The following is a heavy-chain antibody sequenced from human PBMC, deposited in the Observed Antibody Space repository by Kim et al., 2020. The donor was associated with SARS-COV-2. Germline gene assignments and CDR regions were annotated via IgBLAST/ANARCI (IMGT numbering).Heavy chain of an antibody. Sequence: GGSLRLSCAASGFDFSNYAMNWVRQSPLKGLEWVSGISGNGATTYVADSVKGRFTISRDNSNNTLFLQMNSLRAEDTAVYYCGKGTEARIAMGGTVDYWGQGNLVIVSS. V-gene: IGHV3-23*01. CDR3: GKGTEARIAMGGTVDY. D-gene: IGHD6-19*01. CDR2: ISGNGATT. J-gene: IGHJ4*02. CDR1: GFDFSNYA.